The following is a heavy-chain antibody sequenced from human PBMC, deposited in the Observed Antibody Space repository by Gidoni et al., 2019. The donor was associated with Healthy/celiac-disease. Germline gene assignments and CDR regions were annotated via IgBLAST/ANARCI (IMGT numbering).Heavy chain of an antibody. J-gene: IGHJ4*02. V-gene: IGHV4-38-2*02. D-gene: IGHD3-10*01. CDR1: AYSISSGHY. CDR3: AIRGSADYFDY. CDR2: IYHSWST. Sequence: QVQLQESGPGLGKPSENLSLTCTVSAYSISSGHYGGWIRQHPGQGLEWSGSIYHSWSTYYTPSLKSRVTISVDTSKNQFSLKLCSVTAADTGVYFCAIRGSADYFDYWGQGTLVTVSS.